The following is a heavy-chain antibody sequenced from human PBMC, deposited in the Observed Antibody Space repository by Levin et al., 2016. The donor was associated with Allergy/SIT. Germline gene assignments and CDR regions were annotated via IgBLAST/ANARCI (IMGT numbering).Heavy chain of an antibody. D-gene: IGHD2-8*01. CDR1: GFTFSSQA. J-gene: IGHJ6*02. V-gene: IGHV3-23*01. CDR2: ISASGGNT. CDR3: AKVEGLDESNGSMDV. Sequence: GGSLRLSCAASGFTFSSQAMSWVRQAPGKGLEWVSYISASGGNTYYADSVKGRFTISRDNSKNTLYLQMNSLRAEDTAVYYCAKVEGLDESNGSMDVWGQGTTVTVSS.